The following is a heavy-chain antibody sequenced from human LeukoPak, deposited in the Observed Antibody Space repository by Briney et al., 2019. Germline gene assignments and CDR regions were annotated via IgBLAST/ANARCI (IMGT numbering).Heavy chain of an antibody. CDR1: GFTFDDYA. J-gene: IGHJ4*02. D-gene: IGHD3-22*01. CDR2: ISWNSGSV. Sequence: GGSLRLSCAASGFTFDDYAMHWVRQAPGKGLEWVSGISWNSGSVGYADSVKGRFTISRDNAKKSLYLQMNSLRAEDTAVYYCARGKYDSSGYPLLGFDYWGQGTLVTVSS. V-gene: IGHV3-9*01. CDR3: ARGKYDSSGYPLLGFDY.